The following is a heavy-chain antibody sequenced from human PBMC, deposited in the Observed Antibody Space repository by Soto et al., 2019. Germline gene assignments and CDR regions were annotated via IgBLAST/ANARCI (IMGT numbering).Heavy chain of an antibody. J-gene: IGHJ4*02. V-gene: IGHV3-74*01. CDR1: GFTFSSYW. D-gene: IGHD3-10*01. CDR3: ARWFTYGNFDYFDY. CDR2: INTDGSNT. Sequence: PGGSLRLSCAASGFTFSSYWMRWFRQAPGKGLVWVSRINTDGSNTAYADSVKGRFTISRDNAKNTLYLQVSGLRAEDTAVYYCARWFTYGNFDYFDYWGQGTQVTVSS.